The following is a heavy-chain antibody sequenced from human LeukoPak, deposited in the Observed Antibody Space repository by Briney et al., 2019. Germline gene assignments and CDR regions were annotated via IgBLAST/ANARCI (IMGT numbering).Heavy chain of an antibody. CDR1: GFTFSGSA. CDR2: IRSKANNYAT. J-gene: IGHJ4*02. Sequence: GGSLRLSCAASGFTFSGSAMHWVSQASGKGLEWVGRIRSKANNYATAYTASVKGRFTISRDDSKNTAYLQMNSLKTEDTAMYYCLRHSTVTTVDYFDYWGQGTLVTVSS. V-gene: IGHV3-73*01. D-gene: IGHD4-17*01. CDR3: LRHSTVTTVDYFDY.